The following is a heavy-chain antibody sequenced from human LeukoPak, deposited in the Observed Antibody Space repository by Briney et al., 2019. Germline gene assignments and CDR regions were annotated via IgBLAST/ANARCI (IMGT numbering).Heavy chain of an antibody. V-gene: IGHV5-51*01. CDR1: GSRFASYW. Sequence: GESLNISGKGSGSRFASYWLGWVRQMPGKGVEGMGIIYPGDSNTRYNPSSQGQVTISAGKSTSTAHLQWSSLKASDTAMYYCARSGGNYYSIWGQGKMVTVSS. D-gene: IGHD1-26*01. CDR2: IYPGDSNT. J-gene: IGHJ3*02. CDR3: ARSGGNYYSI.